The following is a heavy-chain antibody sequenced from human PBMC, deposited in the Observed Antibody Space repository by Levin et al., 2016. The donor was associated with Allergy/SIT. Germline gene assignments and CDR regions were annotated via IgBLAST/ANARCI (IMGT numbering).Heavy chain of an antibody. D-gene: IGHD3-10*01. V-gene: IGHV1-2*04. CDR3: ARDLGTRRHYYGSGISYGMDV. Sequence: ASVKVSCKASGYTFTGYYMHWVRQAPGQGLEWMGWINPNSGGTNYAQKFQGWVTMTRDTSISTAYMELSRLRSDDTAVYYCARDLGTRRHYYGSGISYGMDVWGQGTTVTVSS. CDR2: INPNSGGT. J-gene: IGHJ6*02. CDR1: GYTFTGYY.